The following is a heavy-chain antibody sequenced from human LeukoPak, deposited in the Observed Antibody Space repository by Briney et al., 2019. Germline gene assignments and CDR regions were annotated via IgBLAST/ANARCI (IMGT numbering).Heavy chain of an antibody. D-gene: IGHD3-16*01. CDR2: ISWNSGSI. V-gene: IGHV3-9*03. Sequence: GRSLRLSCAASGFTFDDYAMHWVRQAPGKGLEWVSGISWNSGSIGYADSVKGRFTISRDNAKNSLYLQMNSLRAEGMALYYCAKDGAGDYVWGSLFDYWGQGTLVTVSS. CDR1: GFTFDDYA. CDR3: AKDGAGDYVWGSLFDY. J-gene: IGHJ4*02.